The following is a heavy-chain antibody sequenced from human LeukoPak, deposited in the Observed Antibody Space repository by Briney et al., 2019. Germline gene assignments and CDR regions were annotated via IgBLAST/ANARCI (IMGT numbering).Heavy chain of an antibody. CDR3: ARWRTVTGGGHYFDY. D-gene: IGHD4-17*01. Sequence: PGGSLRLSCAASGFTFSSYVMHWVRQAPGKGLEWVAVMSYEGSNKYYADSVKGRFTISRDNSKNTLYLQMNSLRAEDTAVYYCARWRTVTGGGHYFDYWGQGTLVTVSS. V-gene: IGHV3-33*05. CDR2: MSYEGSNK. J-gene: IGHJ4*02. CDR1: GFTFSSYV.